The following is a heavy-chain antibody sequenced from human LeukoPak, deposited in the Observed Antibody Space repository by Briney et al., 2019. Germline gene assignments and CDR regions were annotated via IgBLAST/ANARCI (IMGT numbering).Heavy chain of an antibody. CDR3: AREEMMVILALDM. D-gene: IGHD3-22*01. J-gene: IGHJ3*02. CDR2: INPDHGGT. V-gene: IGHV1-2*02. CDR1: GYSLSDYY. Sequence: EGSVKVSCKASGYSLSDYYIHWVRQAPGQGLQWMGWINPDHGGTNYAQKFQGRVTMTRDTSISTVYMELRGLRSDDTAVYYCAREEMMVILALDMWGQGTMVTVSS.